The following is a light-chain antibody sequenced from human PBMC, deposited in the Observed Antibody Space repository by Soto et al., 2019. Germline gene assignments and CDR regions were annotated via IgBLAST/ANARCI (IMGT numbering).Light chain of an antibody. CDR3: QQSAT. Sequence: EIVLTQSPVTLSLSPGGRATLSCRASQTIWNNAVAWYQQKPGQAPRLLIYDASSRPPGVPDKFSGSGSGTDFTRTISRLEPEDFAVDYCQQSATFGPGTKV. CDR1: QTIWNNA. V-gene: IGKV3-20*01. CDR2: DAS. J-gene: IGKJ3*01.